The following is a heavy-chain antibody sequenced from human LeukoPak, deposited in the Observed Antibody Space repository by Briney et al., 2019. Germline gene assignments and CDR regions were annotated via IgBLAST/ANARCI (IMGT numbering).Heavy chain of an antibody. CDR2: IDTADKT. D-gene: IGHD5-12*01. CDR3: ARRGEYSGHDFGGGTEGYFDY. V-gene: IGHV3-53*01. Sequence: GGSLRLSCAASGFTVSAHYMNWVRQAPGKGLEWVSVIDTADKTYYADSVKGRFTISRDNSNNTVFLQLNSVRAEDTAVYYCARRGEYSGHDFGGGTEGYFDYWGQGTVVTVSS. J-gene: IGHJ4*02. CDR1: GFTVSAHY.